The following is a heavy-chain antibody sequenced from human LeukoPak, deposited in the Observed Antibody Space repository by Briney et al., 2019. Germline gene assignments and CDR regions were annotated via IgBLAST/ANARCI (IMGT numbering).Heavy chain of an antibody. Sequence: GVSVKVSCKASGYTFTKFGFSWVRQAPGQGLEWMGWISARNGNTNYAQRVQGRVTMTTDTSTSTAYMELRSLRSDDTAVYFCARDGGYDFHYFDYWGQGTLVTVSS. V-gene: IGHV1-18*04. CDR2: ISARNGNT. CDR3: ARDGGYDFHYFDY. D-gene: IGHD5-12*01. CDR1: GYTFTKFG. J-gene: IGHJ4*02.